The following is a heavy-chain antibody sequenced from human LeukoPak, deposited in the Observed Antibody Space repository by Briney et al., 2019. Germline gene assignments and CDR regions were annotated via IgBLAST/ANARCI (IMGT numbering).Heavy chain of an antibody. CDR3: ARDLRAYYYGSGSYQPPGY. Sequence: GGSLRLSCAASGITVSSSAMHWVRQAPGKGLEWVAVISYDGGNEYYAASVEGRFTISRDTSTNILYLQMNSLRADDTAVYHCARDLRAYYYGSGSYQPPGYWGQGTLVTVSS. D-gene: IGHD3-10*01. J-gene: IGHJ4*02. V-gene: IGHV3-30*04. CDR1: GITVSSSA. CDR2: ISYDGGNE.